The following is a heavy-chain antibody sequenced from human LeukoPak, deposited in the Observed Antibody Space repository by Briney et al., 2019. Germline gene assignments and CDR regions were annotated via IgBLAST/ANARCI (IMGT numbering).Heavy chain of an antibody. CDR3: ARVGTRFDAFDI. J-gene: IGHJ3*02. CDR2: INPSGGST. Sequence: GASVTVSCTASGYTFTSYYMHWVRQAPGQGLEWMGIINPSGGSTSYAQKFQGRVTMTRDTSTSTVYMELSSLRSEDTAVYYCARVGTRFDAFDIWGQGTMVTVSS. V-gene: IGHV1-46*01. CDR1: GYTFTSYY. D-gene: IGHD2-2*01.